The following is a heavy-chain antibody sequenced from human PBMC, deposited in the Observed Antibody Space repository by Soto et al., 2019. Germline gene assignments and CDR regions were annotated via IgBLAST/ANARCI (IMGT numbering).Heavy chain of an antibody. J-gene: IGHJ6*02. CDR2: ISYDGSNK. D-gene: IGHD4-4*01. CDR1: GFTFSSYG. V-gene: IGHV3-30*18. CDR3: AKDSVAIVTRRDSKTTLYYYYGMDV. Sequence: TGGSLRLSXAASGFTFSSYGMHWVRQAPGKGLEWVAVISYDGSNKYYADSVKGRFTISRDNSKNTLYLQMNSLRAEDTAVYYCAKDSVAIVTRRDSKTTLYYYYGMDVWGQGTTVTVSS.